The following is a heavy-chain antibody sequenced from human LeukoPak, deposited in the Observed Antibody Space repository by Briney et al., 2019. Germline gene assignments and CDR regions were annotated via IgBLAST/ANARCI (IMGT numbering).Heavy chain of an antibody. D-gene: IGHD3-10*01. CDR2: INPNSGGT. CDR1: GYTFTGYY. Sequence: GASVKVSCKASGYTFTGYYMHWVRQAPGQGLEWMGWINPNSGGTNYAQKFQGRVTMTRDTSISTAYMELSRLRSDDTAVYYCARDSVLLWFGENFDYWGQGTLVTVSS. V-gene: IGHV1-2*02. J-gene: IGHJ4*02. CDR3: ARDSVLLWFGENFDY.